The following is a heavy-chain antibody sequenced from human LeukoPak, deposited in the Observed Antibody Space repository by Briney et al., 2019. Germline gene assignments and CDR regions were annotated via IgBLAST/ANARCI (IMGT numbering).Heavy chain of an antibody. CDR3: ARVPNYYDSSGYLQPPDY. Sequence: ASVKVSCKASGYTFTGYYMHWVRQAPGQGLEWMGWINPNSGGTNYAQKFQGRVTMTRDTSTSTVYMELSSLRSEDTAVYYCARVPNYYDSSGYLQPPDYWGQGTLVTVSS. V-gene: IGHV1-2*02. CDR1: GYTFTGYY. CDR2: INPNSGGT. D-gene: IGHD3-22*01. J-gene: IGHJ4*02.